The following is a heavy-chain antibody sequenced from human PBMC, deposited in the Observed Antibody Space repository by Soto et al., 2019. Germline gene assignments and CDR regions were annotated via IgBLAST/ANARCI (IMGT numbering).Heavy chain of an antibody. CDR3: ARGSLNYDILTGYYNGAWFDP. CDR2: IYYSGST. CDR1: GGSISSGGYY. J-gene: IGHJ5*02. V-gene: IGHV4-31*03. D-gene: IGHD3-9*01. Sequence: SETLSLTCTVSGGSISSGGYYWSWIRQHPGKGLEWIGYIYYSGSTYYNPSLKSRVTISVDTSKNQFSLKLSSVTAADTAVYYCARGSLNYDILTGYYNGAWFDPWGQGTLVTVS.